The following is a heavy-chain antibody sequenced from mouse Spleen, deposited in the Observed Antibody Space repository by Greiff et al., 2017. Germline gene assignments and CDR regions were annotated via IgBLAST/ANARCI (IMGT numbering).Heavy chain of an antibody. CDR1: GYSITSGYD. D-gene: IGHD1-1*01. V-gene: IGHV3-1*01. J-gene: IGHJ1*01. CDR2: ISYSGST. Sequence: EVKLQESGPGMVKPSQSLSLTCTVPGYSITSGYDWHWIRHFPGNKLEWMGYISYSGSTNYNPSLKSRISITHDTSKNHFFLKLNSVTTEDTATYYCARAFYYGYWYFDVWGAGTTVTVSS. CDR3: ARAFYYGYWYFDV.